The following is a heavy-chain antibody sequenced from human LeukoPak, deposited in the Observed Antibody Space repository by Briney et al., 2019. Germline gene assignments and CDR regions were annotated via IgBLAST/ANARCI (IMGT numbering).Heavy chain of an antibody. CDR3: TTDFSGSYGGDY. CDR2: IKSKTDGGTT. J-gene: IGHJ4*02. CDR1: GFTYSNAW. V-gene: IGHV3-15*01. D-gene: IGHD1-26*01. Sequence: GGSLRLSCAASGFTYSNAWMSWVRPAPGTGLESVGRIKSKTDGGTTDYAAPVKGRFTISRDDSKNTLYLQMNSLKTEDTAVYYCTTDFSGSYGGDYWGQGTLVTVSS.